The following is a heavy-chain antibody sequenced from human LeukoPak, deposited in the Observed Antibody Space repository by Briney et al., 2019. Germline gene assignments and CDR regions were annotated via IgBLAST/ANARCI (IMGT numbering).Heavy chain of an antibody. D-gene: IGHD3-22*01. J-gene: IGHJ4*02. CDR3: ARRCVTSSYYTYYFDY. CDR1: GYTFTAYY. CDR2: INPNSGGT. V-gene: IGHV1-2*02. Sequence: ASVKVSCKASGYTFTAYYIHWVRQAPGQGLEWMGWINPNSGGTNYAQKFQGRVTMTRDTSISTAYMELSRLRSDDTAVYFCARRCVTSSYYTYYFDYWGQGTLVTVSS.